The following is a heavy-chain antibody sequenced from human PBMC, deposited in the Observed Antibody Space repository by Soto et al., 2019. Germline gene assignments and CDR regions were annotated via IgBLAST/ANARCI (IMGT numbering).Heavy chain of an antibody. V-gene: IGHV1-69*13. CDR2: IIPIFGTA. Sequence: ASVKVSCKASGGTFSSYAISWVRQAPGQGLEWMGGIIPIFGTANYAQKFQGRVTITADESTSTAYMELSSLRSEDTAVYYCARAFVSVNWFDPWGQGTQVTVSS. CDR1: GGTFSSYA. J-gene: IGHJ5*02. D-gene: IGHD2-15*01. CDR3: ARAFVSVNWFDP.